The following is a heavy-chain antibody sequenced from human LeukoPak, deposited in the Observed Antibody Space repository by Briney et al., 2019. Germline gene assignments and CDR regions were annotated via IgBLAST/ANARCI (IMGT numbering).Heavy chain of an antibody. D-gene: IGHD6-19*01. CDR1: GFTFSSYS. CDR2: ISSSSSYI. V-gene: IGHV3-21*01. Sequence: GSLRLSCAASGFTFSSYSMNWVRPAPGKGLEWVSSISSSSSYIYYADSVKGRFTISRDNAKNSLYLQMNSLRAEDTAVYYCARQGKAVAGGFDYWGQGTLVTVSS. CDR3: ARQGKAVAGGFDY. J-gene: IGHJ4*02.